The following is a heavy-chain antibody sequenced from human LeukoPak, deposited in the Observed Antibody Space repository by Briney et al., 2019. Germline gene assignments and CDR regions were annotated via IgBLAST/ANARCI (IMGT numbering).Heavy chain of an antibody. CDR2: IYYNGST. Sequence: SETLSLTCTVSGGSISSSSYYWGWIRQPPGKGLEWIGSIYYNGSTHYNPYLKSRVTISVDTSKNQFSLKLSSVTAADTAVYYCARWLPDDYVWGSYRPHDAFDIGSQGTMVTVSS. CDR3: ARWLPDDYVWGSYRPHDAFDI. V-gene: IGHV4-39*01. D-gene: IGHD3-16*02. CDR1: GGSISSSSYY. J-gene: IGHJ3*02.